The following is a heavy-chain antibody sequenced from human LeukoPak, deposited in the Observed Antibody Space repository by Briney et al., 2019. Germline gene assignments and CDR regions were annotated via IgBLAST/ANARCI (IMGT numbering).Heavy chain of an antibody. CDR2: INPSSGST. J-gene: IGHJ4*02. V-gene: IGHV1-46*01. D-gene: IGHD7-27*01. CDR1: GYIFTSYY. CDR3: ARRAGDHYYFDY. Sequence: ASVKVSCKASGYIFTSYYMHWVRQAPGQGLEWMGIINPSSGSTSYAQKFQDRVKMTRDTSRSTVYMELSSLRSEDTAVYYCARRAGDHYYFDYWGQGTLVTVSS.